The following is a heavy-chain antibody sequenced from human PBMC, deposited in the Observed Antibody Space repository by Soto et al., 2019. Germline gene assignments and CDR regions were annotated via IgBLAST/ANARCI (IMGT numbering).Heavy chain of an antibody. CDR2: IYYSGST. D-gene: IGHD1-1*01. CDR1: GGSISSRGYY. Sequence: SETLSLTCTVSGGSISSRGYYWGWIRQPPGKGLEWIGTIYYSGSTYYNPSLKSRVTISVDTSKNQFSLKLSSVTAADTAVYYCATSNWNPDYWGQGTLVTVSS. V-gene: IGHV4-39*01. J-gene: IGHJ4*02. CDR3: ATSNWNPDY.